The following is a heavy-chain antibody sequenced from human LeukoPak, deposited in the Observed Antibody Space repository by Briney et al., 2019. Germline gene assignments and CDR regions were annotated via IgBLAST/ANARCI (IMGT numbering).Heavy chain of an antibody. CDR2: IRDKDSRYTT. CDR1: GFTLSDHY. J-gene: IGHJ4*02. CDR3: TRPYSADWSGCYFDF. D-gene: IGHD3-9*01. V-gene: IGHV3-72*01. Sequence: GGSLRLSCVASGFTLSDHYMDWVRQAPGKGLEWVGRIRDKDSRYTTEYAASVKGRFPISRDDSKNSLYLQMDSLKTEDTAVYYCTRPYSADWSGCYFDFWGQGALVTVSS.